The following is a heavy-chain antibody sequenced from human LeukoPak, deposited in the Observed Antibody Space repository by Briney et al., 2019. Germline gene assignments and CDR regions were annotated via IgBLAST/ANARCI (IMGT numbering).Heavy chain of an antibody. Sequence: ASVKVSCKASGYTFTGYYMHWVRQAPGQGLEWMGWINPNSGGTNYAQKFQGRVTMTRDMSTSTDYMELSSLRSEDTAVYYCARDNSVEDTAWWFDPWGQGTLVTVSS. CDR2: INPNSGGT. CDR3: ARDNSVEDTAWWFDP. J-gene: IGHJ5*02. D-gene: IGHD4-23*01. V-gene: IGHV1-2*02. CDR1: GYTFTGYY.